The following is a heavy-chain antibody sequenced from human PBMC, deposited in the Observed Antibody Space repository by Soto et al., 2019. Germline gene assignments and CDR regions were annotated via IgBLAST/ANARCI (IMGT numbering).Heavy chain of an antibody. V-gene: IGHV4-34*01. CDR2: INHSGST. Sequence: PSETLSLTCAVYGGSFSGYYWSWIRQPPGKGLEWIGEINHSGSTNYNPSLKSRVTISVDTSKNQFSLNLSSVTAADTAVYYCARGGCSSCWFDPWGQGTPVTVSS. J-gene: IGHJ5*02. D-gene: IGHD3-10*02. CDR1: GGSFSGYY. CDR3: ARGGCSSCWFDP.